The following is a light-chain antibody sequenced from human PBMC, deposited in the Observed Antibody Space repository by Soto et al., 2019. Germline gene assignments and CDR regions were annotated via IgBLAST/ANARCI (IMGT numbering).Light chain of an antibody. CDR1: PSVPNF. CDR3: QQRHMWPIT. CDR2: GAF. Sequence: EIVLTQSPATLSLAAAEIATLSCRASPSVPNFVAWYQQKPGQAPRLLIYGAFNRATGIPPRFSGSGSGTDFTLTISSLEPEDSAVYYCQQRHMWPITFGQGTRLEIK. V-gene: IGKV3-11*01. J-gene: IGKJ5*01.